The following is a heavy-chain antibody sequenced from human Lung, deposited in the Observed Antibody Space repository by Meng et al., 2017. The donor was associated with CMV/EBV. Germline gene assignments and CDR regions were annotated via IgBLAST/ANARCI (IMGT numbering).Heavy chain of an antibody. V-gene: IGHV3-7*01. CDR3: ARSMLEVNRYYYGMDV. J-gene: IGHJ6*04. Sequence: GESXKISCAASGFTFSSFWMAWVRQAPGKGLEWVGNIKQDESEIQYVGSVKGRFTITRDNAKNSLFLQMNSLRAEDTAVYYCARSMLEVNRYYYGMDVWGEGTXVTVYS. CDR2: IKQDESEI. CDR1: GFTFSSFW. D-gene: IGHD1-1*01.